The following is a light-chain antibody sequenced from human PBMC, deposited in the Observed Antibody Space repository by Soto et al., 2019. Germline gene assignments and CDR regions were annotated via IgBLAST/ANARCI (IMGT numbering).Light chain of an antibody. CDR3: QQANSFPLT. Sequence: DIVMTQSPDSLAVSLGERATINCKSSQRVLYSSSNKNYLAWYQQKPGQPPKLLIYWASTRESGVPDRFSGSGSGTDFTLTISSLQAEDFATYYCQQANSFPLTFGGGTKVEIK. V-gene: IGKV4-1*01. CDR2: WAS. CDR1: QRVLYSSSNKNY. J-gene: IGKJ4*01.